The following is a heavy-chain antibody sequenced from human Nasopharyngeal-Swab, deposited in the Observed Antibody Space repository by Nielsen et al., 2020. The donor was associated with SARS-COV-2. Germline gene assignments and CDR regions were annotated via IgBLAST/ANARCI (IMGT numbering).Heavy chain of an antibody. CDR1: GFTFSSYS. Sequence: GGSLRLSCAASGFTFSSYSMNWVRQAPGKGLEWVSSISSSYIYYADSVKGRFTISRDNAKNSLYLQMNSLRAEDTAVYYCARADSSSWYFDYWGQGTLVTVSS. J-gene: IGHJ4*02. V-gene: IGHV3-21*01. D-gene: IGHD6-13*01. CDR3: ARADSSSWYFDY. CDR2: ISSSYI.